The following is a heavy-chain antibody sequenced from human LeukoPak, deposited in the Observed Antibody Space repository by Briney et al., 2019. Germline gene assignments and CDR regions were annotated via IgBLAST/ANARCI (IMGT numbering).Heavy chain of an antibody. D-gene: IGHD6-19*01. CDR3: ARDLGYSSGPSY. Sequence: PGRSLRLSCTASGFTFGDYAMSWVRQAPGKGLEWVSYISGGSSFTYYVDSVKGRFTISRDNAKNSLYLQMNSLRAEDTAVYYCARDLGYSSGPSYWGQGTRVTVSS. J-gene: IGHJ4*02. V-gene: IGHV3-21*01. CDR1: GFTFGDYA. CDR2: ISGGSSFT.